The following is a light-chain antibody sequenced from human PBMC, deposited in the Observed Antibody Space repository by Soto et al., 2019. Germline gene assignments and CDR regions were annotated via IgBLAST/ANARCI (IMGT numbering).Light chain of an antibody. CDR3: RSNTSSSTLG. V-gene: IGLV2-14*01. CDR1: SSDVGGYNY. J-gene: IGLJ2*01. CDR2: DVS. Sequence: QSALTQPASVSGSPGQSNTISCTGTSSDVGGYNYVSWYQQHPGKAPKLMIYDVSNRPSGVSNRVSAFKSGNTASLTISGLQAEGEADCYLRSNTSSSTLGVGGGTKLTLL.